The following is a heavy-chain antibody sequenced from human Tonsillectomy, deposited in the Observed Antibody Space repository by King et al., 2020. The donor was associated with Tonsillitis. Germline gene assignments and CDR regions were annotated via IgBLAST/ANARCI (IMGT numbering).Heavy chain of an antibody. V-gene: IGHV4-30-4*01. Sequence: QVQLQESGPGLVKPSQTLSLTCTVSGGSISSDDFYWSWIRQPPGKGLEWIGYIYDSGSTYYNPSLKSRVTISIDTSKNQFSLKLSSVTAADTAVYFCAKETPYCSGPSCYHYYYYMDVWGKGTTVTVSS. CDR2: IYDSGST. J-gene: IGHJ6*03. D-gene: IGHD2-2*01. CDR3: AKETPYCSGPSCYHYYYYMDV. CDR1: GGSISSDDFY.